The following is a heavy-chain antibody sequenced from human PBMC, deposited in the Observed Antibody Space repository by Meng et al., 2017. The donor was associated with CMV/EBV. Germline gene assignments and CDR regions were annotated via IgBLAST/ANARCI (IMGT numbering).Heavy chain of an antibody. CDR2: INPSGGST. CDR1: GYTFTSYY. Sequence: ASVKVSCKASGYTFTSYYMHWVRQAPGQGLEWMGIINPSGGSTSYAQKFQGRVTMTRDTSTSTVYMELNSLRSEDTAVYYCARFPYSSSLGIYYFDYWGQGTLVTVSS. V-gene: IGHV1-46*01. J-gene: IGHJ4*02. CDR3: ARFPYSSSLGIYYFDY. D-gene: IGHD6-6*01.